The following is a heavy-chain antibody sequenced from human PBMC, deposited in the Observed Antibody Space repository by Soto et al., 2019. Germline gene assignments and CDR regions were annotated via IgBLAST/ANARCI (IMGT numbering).Heavy chain of an antibody. Sequence: PGGSLRLSCAASGFIFSNYGMSWVRQAPGKGLEWVSGISNTGPAYYADSVKGRFTLSRDNSKNTLFLQMNSLRAEDTAVYYCARGRGTSYYYYYGMDVWGQGTTVTVSS. CDR2: ISNTGPA. V-gene: IGHV3-23*01. CDR3: ARGRGTSYYYYYGMDV. D-gene: IGHD1-1*01. J-gene: IGHJ6*02. CDR1: GFIFSNYG.